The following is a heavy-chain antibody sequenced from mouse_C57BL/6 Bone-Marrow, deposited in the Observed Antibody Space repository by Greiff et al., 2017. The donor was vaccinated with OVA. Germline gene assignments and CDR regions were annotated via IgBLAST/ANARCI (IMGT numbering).Heavy chain of an antibody. D-gene: IGHD1-1*01. V-gene: IGHV1-82*01. CDR3: ARFYYGSRNY. J-gene: IGHJ2*01. Sequence: QVQLQQSGPELVKPGASVKISCKASGYAFSSSWMNWVKQRPGKGLEWIGRIYPGDGDTNYNGKFKGKATLTADKSSSTAYMQLSSLTSEDSAVYFCARFYYGSRNYWGQGTTRTVSS. CDR2: IYPGDGDT. CDR1: GYAFSSSW.